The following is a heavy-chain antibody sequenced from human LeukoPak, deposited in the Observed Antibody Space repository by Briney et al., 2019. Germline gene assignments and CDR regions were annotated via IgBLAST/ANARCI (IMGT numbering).Heavy chain of an antibody. V-gene: IGHV3-53*01. CDR1: GFTVSSNY. Sequence: GGSLRLSCAASGFTVSSNYMSWVRQAPGKGLEWVSVIYSGGSTYYADSVKGRFTISRDNSKNTLYLQMNSLRAEDPAVYYCARMFDYGGLRGWFDPWGQGTLVTVSS. D-gene: IGHD4-23*01. J-gene: IGHJ5*02. CDR3: ARMFDYGGLRGWFDP. CDR2: IYSGGST.